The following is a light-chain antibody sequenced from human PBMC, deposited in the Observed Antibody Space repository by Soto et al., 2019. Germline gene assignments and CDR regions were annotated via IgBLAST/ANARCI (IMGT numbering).Light chain of an antibody. CDR2: DAS. CDR3: QQYYSYPIT. CDR1: QSISSW. J-gene: IGKJ5*01. Sequence: IQITQSPSTLSASVGHRVTITCRASQSISSWLAWYQQKPVKAPKLLIYDASSLESGVPSRFSGSGSGTDFTLTISCLQSEDFATYYCQQYYSYPITFGQGTRLEIK. V-gene: IGKV1-5*01.